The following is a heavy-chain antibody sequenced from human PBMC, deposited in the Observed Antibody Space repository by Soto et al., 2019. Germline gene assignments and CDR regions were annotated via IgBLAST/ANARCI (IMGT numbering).Heavy chain of an antibody. V-gene: IGHV3-7*01. J-gene: IGHJ3*02. D-gene: IGHD3-22*01. CDR1: GFTFNSYS. Sequence: GGSLRLSCAASGFTFNSYSMTWVRQAPGKGLEWVANIKEDGSVKYYLDSVKGRFTISRDNAKNSLYLQMNSLRAEDTAVFYCARDQNYYDSGGYYDAFDIWGQGTMVTVSS. CDR3: ARDQNYYDSGGYYDAFDI. CDR2: IKEDGSVK.